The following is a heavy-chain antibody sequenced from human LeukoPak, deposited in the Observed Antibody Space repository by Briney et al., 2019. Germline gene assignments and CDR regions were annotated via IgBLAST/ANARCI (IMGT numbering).Heavy chain of an antibody. CDR2: ISSSSSYI. Sequence: GGSLRLSCAASGFTFSSYSMNWVRQAPGKGLEWASSISSSSSYIYYADSVKGRFTISRDNAKNSLYLQMNSLRAEDTAVYYCARERIAAAATDYWGQGTLVTVSS. J-gene: IGHJ4*02. D-gene: IGHD6-13*01. V-gene: IGHV3-21*01. CDR3: ARERIAAAATDY. CDR1: GFTFSSYS.